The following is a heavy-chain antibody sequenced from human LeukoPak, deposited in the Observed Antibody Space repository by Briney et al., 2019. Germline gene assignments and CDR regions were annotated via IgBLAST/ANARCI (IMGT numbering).Heavy chain of an antibody. Sequence: ASVKVSCKASGYTFTSYYMHWVRQAPGQGLEWMGIINPSGGSTSYAQKLQGRVTMTTDTSTSTAYMELRSLRSDDTAVYYCARGSLVVPAAIGGGTFDYWGQGTLVTVSS. D-gene: IGHD2-2*01. CDR2: INPSGGST. CDR1: GYTFTSYY. J-gene: IGHJ4*02. CDR3: ARGSLVVPAAIGGGTFDY. V-gene: IGHV1-46*01.